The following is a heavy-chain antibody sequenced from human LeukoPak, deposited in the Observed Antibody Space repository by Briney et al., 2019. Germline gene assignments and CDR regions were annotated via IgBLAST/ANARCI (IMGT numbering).Heavy chain of an antibody. V-gene: IGHV3-48*03. Sequence: GGSLRLSCAASGFTFSSYEMNWVRQAPGKGLEWVSYISSSGSTIYYADSVKGRYTISRDNAKNSLYLQMNSLRAEDTAVYYCARTAAGTYYYYYMDVWGKGTTVTVSS. CDR1: GFTFSSYE. D-gene: IGHD6-13*01. CDR2: ISSSGSTI. J-gene: IGHJ6*03. CDR3: ARTAAGTYYYYYMDV.